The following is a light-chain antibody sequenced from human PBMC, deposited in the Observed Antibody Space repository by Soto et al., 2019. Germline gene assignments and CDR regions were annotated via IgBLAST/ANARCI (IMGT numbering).Light chain of an antibody. CDR2: GAS. CDR1: QSVSSGH. J-gene: IGKJ1*01. CDR3: QQYGHSLWT. V-gene: IGKV3-20*01. Sequence: DIVLTQSPGTLSLSPGERASLCCRASQSVSSGHLAWYQQKPGQGPRXXIYGASSRATGIPDRFSGSGSGTDFTLTISRLEPEDYAVYYCQQYGHSLWTFGQGTKVDIK.